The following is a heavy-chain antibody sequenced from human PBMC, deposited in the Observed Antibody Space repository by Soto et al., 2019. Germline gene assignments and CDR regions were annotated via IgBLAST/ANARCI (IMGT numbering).Heavy chain of an antibody. CDR1: GGSISSYY. J-gene: IGHJ4*02. D-gene: IGHD4-4*01. Sequence: SETLSLTCTVSGGSISSYYWSWIRQHPGTGLEWIGNIFYSGSTYYNPSLKSRVNISVDTSKNQFSLKLSSVTAADTAVYFCARSYYNSYVYGYWGQGTLVTVSS. CDR3: ARSYYNSYVYGY. V-gene: IGHV4-59*06. CDR2: IFYSGST.